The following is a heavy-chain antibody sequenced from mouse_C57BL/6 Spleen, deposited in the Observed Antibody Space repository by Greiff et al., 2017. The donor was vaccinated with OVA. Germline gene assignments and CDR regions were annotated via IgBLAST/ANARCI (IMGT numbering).Heavy chain of an antibody. D-gene: IGHD4-1*01. CDR3: ARTGTMRYFDV. V-gene: IGHV1-18*01. Sequence: EVQLQQSGPELVKPGASVKIPCKASGYTFTDYNMDWVEQSHGKSLEWIGDINPNNGGTIYNQKFKGKATLTVEKSSSTAYMELRSLTSEDTAVYYCARTGTMRYFDVWGTGTTVTVSS. J-gene: IGHJ1*03. CDR2: INPNNGGT. CDR1: GYTFTDYN.